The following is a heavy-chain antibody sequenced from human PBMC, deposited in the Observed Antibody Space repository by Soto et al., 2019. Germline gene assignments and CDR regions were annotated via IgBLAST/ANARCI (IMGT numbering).Heavy chain of an antibody. Sequence: GGSLRLSCAASGFTFSSYAMHWVRQAPGKGLEWVAVISYDGSNKYYADPVKGRFTISRDNSKNTLYLQMNSLRAEDTAVYYCAKIIWTGAKNDAFDIWGQGTMVTVSS. J-gene: IGHJ3*02. V-gene: IGHV3-30-3*01. CDR3: AKIIWTGAKNDAFDI. CDR2: ISYDGSNK. D-gene: IGHD3-9*01. CDR1: GFTFSSYA.